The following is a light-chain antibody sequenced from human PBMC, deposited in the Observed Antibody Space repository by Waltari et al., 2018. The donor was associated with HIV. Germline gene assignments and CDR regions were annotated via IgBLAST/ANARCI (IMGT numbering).Light chain of an antibody. CDR3: GTWDSSLRVGV. Sequence: QSLLTHPPSLSAPPGHQVTISSSGSGSNIPERYVSWYRQVPGTAPNLIIYANNKRASGIPDRVSGSRSGTSATLRITGLQTGDEADYYCGTWDSSLRVGVFGGGTKVTVL. CDR2: ANN. J-gene: IGLJ3*02. CDR1: GSNIPERY. V-gene: IGLV1-51*02.